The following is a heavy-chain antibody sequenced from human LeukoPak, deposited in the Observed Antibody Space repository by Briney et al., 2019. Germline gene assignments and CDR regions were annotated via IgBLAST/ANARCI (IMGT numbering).Heavy chain of an antibody. Sequence: PGGSLRLSCAASGFTVSSNYMSWVRQAPGKGLEWVSSISSSSSYIYYADSVKGRFTISRDNAKNSLYLQMNSLRAEDTAVYYCARRWFGEFRYYYYMDVWGKGTTVTVSS. D-gene: IGHD3-10*01. J-gene: IGHJ6*03. CDR1: GFTVSSNY. CDR3: ARRWFGEFRYYYYMDV. V-gene: IGHV3-21*01. CDR2: ISSSSSYI.